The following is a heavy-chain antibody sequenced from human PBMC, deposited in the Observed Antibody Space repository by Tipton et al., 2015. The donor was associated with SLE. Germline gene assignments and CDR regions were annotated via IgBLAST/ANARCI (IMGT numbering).Heavy chain of an antibody. V-gene: IGHV4-4*07. CDR1: GPSINTYY. CDR3: ALVAAVGRIDY. D-gene: IGHD6-13*01. CDR2: IYSSGYT. J-gene: IGHJ4*02. Sequence: TLSLTCTVSGPSINTYYWTWIRQTAGKGLEWIGRIYSSGYTNYNPSLKSRVTLSVDTSKNQFFLRLTSVSAADTAVYYCALVAAVGRIDYWGQGTLVTVSS.